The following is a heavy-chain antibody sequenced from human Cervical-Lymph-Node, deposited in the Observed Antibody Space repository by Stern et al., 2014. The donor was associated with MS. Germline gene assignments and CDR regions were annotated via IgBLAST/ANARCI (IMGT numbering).Heavy chain of an antibody. Sequence: EVQLVESGGGLVQPGGSLRLSCAASGFTFSSYAMSWVRQAPGKGLEGVSAISGSGGSTYYADSVKGRFPISRDNSKNTLYLQMNSLRAEDTAVYYCAKAPAAMDNFDYWGQGTLVTVSS. V-gene: IGHV3-23*04. CDR2: ISGSGGST. CDR3: AKAPAAMDNFDY. CDR1: GFTFSSYA. D-gene: IGHD5-18*01. J-gene: IGHJ4*02.